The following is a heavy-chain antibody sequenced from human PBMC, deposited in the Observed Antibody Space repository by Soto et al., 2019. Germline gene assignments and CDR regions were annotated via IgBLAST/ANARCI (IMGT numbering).Heavy chain of an antibody. V-gene: IGHV1-69*06. CDR3: ASETGESYLYYYYYYGIDV. Sequence: SVKISCKASGGTFSSYAISWVRQAPGQGLEWMGGIIPIFGTANYAQKFQGRVTITADKSTSTAYMELSSLRSEDTAVYYCASETGESYLYYYYYYGIDVWGKGTMVTVSS. J-gene: IGHJ6*04. D-gene: IGHD1-26*01. CDR1: GGTFSSYA. CDR2: IIPIFGTA.